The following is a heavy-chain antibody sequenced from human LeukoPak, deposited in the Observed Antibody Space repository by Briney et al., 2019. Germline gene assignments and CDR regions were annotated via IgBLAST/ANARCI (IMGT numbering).Heavy chain of an antibody. CDR2: INSDGSDT. Sequence: PGGSLRLSCAASGFTFSSYWMHWVRQAPGEGLVWVSSINSDGSDTIYADSVKGRFTISRDNAKNTLYLQMYSLRAEDTALYYCAREDYDYGDYYFDYWGQGTLVTVSS. CDR1: GFTFSSYW. J-gene: IGHJ4*02. D-gene: IGHD4-17*01. CDR3: AREDYDYGDYYFDY. V-gene: IGHV3-74*01.